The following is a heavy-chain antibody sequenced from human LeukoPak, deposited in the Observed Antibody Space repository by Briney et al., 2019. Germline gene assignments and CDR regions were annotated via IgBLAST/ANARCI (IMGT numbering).Heavy chain of an antibody. Sequence: SETLSLTCAVYGGSFSGYHWSWIRQPPGKGLEWIGEINHSGSTNYNPSLKRRVTMSIDTSKNQFSPQLSSVTAADTAVYYCARRNYGYDFPYWGQGTLVTVSS. CDR2: INHSGST. CDR1: GGSFSGYH. V-gene: IGHV4-34*01. D-gene: IGHD5-12*01. J-gene: IGHJ4*02. CDR3: ARRNYGYDFPY.